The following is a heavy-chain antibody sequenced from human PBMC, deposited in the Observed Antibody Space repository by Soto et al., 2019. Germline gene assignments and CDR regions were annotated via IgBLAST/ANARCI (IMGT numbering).Heavy chain of an antibody. CDR1: GFTFSNYG. Sequence: GGSLRLSCAASGFTFSNYGMHWVRQAPGKGLEWVTVISYDGSNKYYADSVKGRFTISRDNSKNTLYLQMNSLRAEDTAVYYCAKDNGYSYGYLAHNYFDYWGQGTLVTVSS. CDR2: ISYDGSNK. V-gene: IGHV3-30*18. CDR3: AKDNGYSYGYLAHNYFDY. J-gene: IGHJ4*02. D-gene: IGHD5-18*01.